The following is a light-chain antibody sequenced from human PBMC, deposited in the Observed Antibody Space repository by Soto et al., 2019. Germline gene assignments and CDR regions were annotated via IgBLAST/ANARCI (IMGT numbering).Light chain of an antibody. Sequence: EVAMAQTPVTLSVSPGERATLSCRASQRLNINLAWYQQKPGQAPRLLIYGASTRATGIPARFSGSGSGTEFTLTISSLQSEAFGVYYCQQYNNWPRTFGQGTKVDIK. J-gene: IGKJ1*01. CDR3: QQYNNWPRT. CDR2: GAS. V-gene: IGKV3-15*01. CDR1: QRLNIN.